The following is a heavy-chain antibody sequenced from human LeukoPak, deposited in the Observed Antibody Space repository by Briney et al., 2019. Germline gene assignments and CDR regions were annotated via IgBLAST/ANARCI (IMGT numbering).Heavy chain of an antibody. CDR2: ISSSSSYI. J-gene: IGHJ4*02. D-gene: IGHD3-10*01. CDR3: ARDDGSGNLFDY. Sequence: GGSLRLSCAASGFTFSSYAMSWVRQAPGKGLEWVSSISSSSSYIYYADSVKGRFTISRDNAKNSLYLQMNSLRAEDTAVYYCARDDGSGNLFDYWGQGTLVTVSS. V-gene: IGHV3-21*01. CDR1: GFTFSSYA.